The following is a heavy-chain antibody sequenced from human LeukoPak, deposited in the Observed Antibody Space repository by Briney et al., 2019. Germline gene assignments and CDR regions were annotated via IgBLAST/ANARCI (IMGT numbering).Heavy chain of an antibody. CDR2: IYYTGGT. J-gene: IGHJ4*02. CDR1: GASISPDY. CDR3: ARLAKVASRSFAHYFDS. V-gene: IGHV4-59*01. D-gene: IGHD1-26*01. Sequence: PSETLSLTCTVSGASISPDYWSWIRQPPGKGLEFIGYIYYTGGTNYNPSLKSRVTISVDTSKNQFSLKLISVTAADTAVYSCARLAKVASRSFAHYFDSWGQGALVTVS.